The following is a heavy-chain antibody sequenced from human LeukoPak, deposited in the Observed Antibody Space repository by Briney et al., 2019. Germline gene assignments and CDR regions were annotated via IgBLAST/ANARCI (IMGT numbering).Heavy chain of an antibody. D-gene: IGHD4/OR15-4a*01. CDR3: ARVKTGTINWFDP. V-gene: IGHV3-53*04. CDR2: IYSGGST. CDR1: GFTVSSNY. J-gene: IGHJ5*02. Sequence: GGSLRLSCAASGFTVSSNYMSWVRLAPGKGLEWVSVIYSGGSTYYADSVKGRLTISRHNSKNTLYLQMNSLRAEDTAVYYCARVKTGTINWFDPWGQGTLVTVSS.